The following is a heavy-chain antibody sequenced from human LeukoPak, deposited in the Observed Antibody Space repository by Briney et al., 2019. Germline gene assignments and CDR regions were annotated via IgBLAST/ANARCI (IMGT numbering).Heavy chain of an antibody. CDR3: ARDYNNYIVDH. Sequence: PSETLSLTCTVSGGSISTYYWSWIRQPPGKGLGWIGYVYYSGRTRYNPSLESRLAMSIDTSKNQFSLNLTSVTAADTAMYYCARDYNNYIVDHWGQGALVTVS. D-gene: IGHD3-10*01. CDR2: VYYSGRT. CDR1: GGSISTYY. V-gene: IGHV4-59*01. J-gene: IGHJ4*02.